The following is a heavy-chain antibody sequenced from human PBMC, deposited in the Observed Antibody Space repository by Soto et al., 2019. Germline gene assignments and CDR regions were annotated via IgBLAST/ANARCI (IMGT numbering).Heavy chain of an antibody. CDR3: ARFPQTAIVGAAYFDY. V-gene: IGHV1-69*02. D-gene: IGHD1-26*01. Sequence: QVQLVQSRAEVKKPGSSVKVSCKASGGTFSSYIISWVRQAPGQGLEWMGRVIPILGIANYAQKFQGRVTITADKSTSTAYMELSSLRSEDTAVYYCARFPQTAIVGAAYFDYWGQGTLVTVSS. J-gene: IGHJ4*02. CDR2: VIPILGIA. CDR1: GGTFSSYI.